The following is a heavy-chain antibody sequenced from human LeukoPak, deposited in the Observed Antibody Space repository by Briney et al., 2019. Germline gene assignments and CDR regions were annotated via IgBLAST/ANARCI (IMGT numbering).Heavy chain of an antibody. CDR1: GYTFTNYY. CDR3: TRDLLGFATTPLSD. D-gene: IGHD4-17*01. Sequence: ASVKVSCKASGYTFTNYYMHWVRQAPGHGLEWMGWINPNRGDTNYAQKFQGRVTMTRDTSISAAFMELTRLTSDDTAVYYCTRDLLGFATTPLSDWGQGTLVTVSS. CDR2: INPNRGDT. V-gene: IGHV1-2*02. J-gene: IGHJ4*02.